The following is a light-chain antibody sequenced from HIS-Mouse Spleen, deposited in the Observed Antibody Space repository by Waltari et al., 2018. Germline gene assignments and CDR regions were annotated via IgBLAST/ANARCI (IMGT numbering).Light chain of an antibody. V-gene: IGLV2-23*01. CDR3: CSYAGSSTFVV. CDR2: AGR. Sequence: QSALTQPASVSGSPGQSITISCTGTSSDVGSYNLVSWCQHHPGKAPKLMIYAGRKRPSGVSNRFSGSKSGNTASLTISGLQAEDEADYYCCSYAGSSTFVVFGGGTKLTVL. CDR1: SSDVGSYNL. J-gene: IGLJ2*01.